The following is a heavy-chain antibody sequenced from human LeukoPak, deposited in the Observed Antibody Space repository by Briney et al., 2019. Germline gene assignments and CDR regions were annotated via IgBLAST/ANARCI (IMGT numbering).Heavy chain of an antibody. J-gene: IGHJ5*02. CDR2: IRYDGSNK. CDR1: GFTFSSYG. V-gene: IGHV3-30*02. Sequence: PGGSLRLSCAASGFTFSSYGMHWVRQAPGKGLEWVAFIRYDGSNKYYADSVKGRFTISRDNSKNTLYLQMNSLRAEDTAVYYCAKGFSTYVYNWFDPWGQGTLVTVSS. CDR3: AKGFSTYVYNWFDP. D-gene: IGHD3-16*01.